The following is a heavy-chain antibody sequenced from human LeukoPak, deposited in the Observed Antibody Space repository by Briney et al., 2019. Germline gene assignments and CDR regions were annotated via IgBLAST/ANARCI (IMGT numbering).Heavy chain of an antibody. CDR1: GGSISSSSYY. V-gene: IGHV4-39*07. D-gene: IGHD6-13*01. Sequence: SETLSLTCTVSGGSISSSSYYWGWIRQPPGKGLEWIGSIYYSGSTYYNPSLKSRVTISVDTSKNQFSLKLSSVTAADTAVYYCARDVAAAGKLLPEDAFDIWGQGTMVTVSS. J-gene: IGHJ3*02. CDR3: ARDVAAAGKLLPEDAFDI. CDR2: IYYSGST.